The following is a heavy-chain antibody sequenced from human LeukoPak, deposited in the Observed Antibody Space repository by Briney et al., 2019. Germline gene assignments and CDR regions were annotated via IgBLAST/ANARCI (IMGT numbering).Heavy chain of an antibody. CDR1: GFTFDDYA. J-gene: IGHJ6*02. CDR2: ISWNSGSI. CDR3: AKDMRNYYYGMDV. V-gene: IGHV3-9*01. Sequence: GRSLRLSCAASGFTFDDYAMHWVRQAPGKGLEWVSGISWNSGSIGYADSVKGRFTISRDNAKNSLYLQMNRLRAEDTALYYCAKDMRNYYYGMDVWGQGTTVTVSS.